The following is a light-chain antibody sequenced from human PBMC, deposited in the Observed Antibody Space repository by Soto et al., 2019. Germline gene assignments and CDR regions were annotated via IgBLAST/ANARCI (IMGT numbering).Light chain of an antibody. J-gene: IGLJ7*01. Sequence: QAVLTQPPSVSAAPGQKVTISCSGSISNIGSNSVSWYQQLPGKAPKLLIYDSNKRPSGIPDRFSGSKSGSSATLGITGLQTGDEADYYCGTWDSSLTALFGGGTQLTVL. CDR2: DSN. CDR3: GTWDSSLTAL. CDR1: ISNIGSNS. V-gene: IGLV1-51*01.